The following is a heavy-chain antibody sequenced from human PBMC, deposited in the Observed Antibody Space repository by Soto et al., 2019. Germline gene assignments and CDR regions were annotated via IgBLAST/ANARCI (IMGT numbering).Heavy chain of an antibody. D-gene: IGHD3-10*01. CDR3: ARELFGRSVWFDP. J-gene: IGHJ5*02. Sequence: SEIMSVTCSVFGGSSSSYYWSWIRKPPGKGLEWIGYIYYSGSTNYNPSLKGRVTISVDTSKNQFSLKLSSVTAADTAVYYCARELFGRSVWFDPWGQGTLVTVSS. CDR1: GGSSSSYY. CDR2: IYYSGST. V-gene: IGHV4-59*01.